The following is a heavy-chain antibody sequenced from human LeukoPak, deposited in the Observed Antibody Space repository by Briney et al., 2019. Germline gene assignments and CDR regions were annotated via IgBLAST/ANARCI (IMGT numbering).Heavy chain of an antibody. V-gene: IGHV3-30*03. CDR2: ISYDGSNK. CDR1: GFTFSSYG. CDR3: ARDLGVTNSNLDF. D-gene: IGHD4-11*01. J-gene: IGHJ4*02. Sequence: QPGGSLRLSCAASGFTFSSYGMHWVRQAPGKGLEWVAVISYDGSNKYYADSVKGRFTISRDNSKNTLYLQMNSLRAEDTAVYYCARDLGVTNSNLDFWGQGTLVTVSS.